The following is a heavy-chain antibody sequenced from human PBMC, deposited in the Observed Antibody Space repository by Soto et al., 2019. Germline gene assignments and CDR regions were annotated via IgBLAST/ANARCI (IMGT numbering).Heavy chain of an antibody. D-gene: IGHD3-9*01. V-gene: IGHV4-34*01. CDR2: IYSGGST. J-gene: IGHJ4*02. CDR1: GGSFSGYY. Sequence: SETLSLTCAVYGGSFSGYYWGWIRQPPGKGLEYIGSIYSGGSTHYNPSLKSRVTLSVDATQNQFSLRLTSVTAADTAVYYCARRHSATWLFDYWGLGTLVTVSS. CDR3: ARRHSATWLFDY.